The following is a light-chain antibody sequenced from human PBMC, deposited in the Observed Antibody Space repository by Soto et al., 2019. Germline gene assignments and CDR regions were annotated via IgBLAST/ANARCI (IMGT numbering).Light chain of an antibody. CDR3: TSYAATTVM. V-gene: IGLV2-14*01. Sequence: QSALTQPASVSGSPGQSITISCTGISSDVAGFNSVSWYQQHPGKAPKLMIYEVTNRPSGVSHRFSGSKSGNTASLTISGLQAEDEADYFCTSYAATTVMFGGGTKLTVL. J-gene: IGLJ3*02. CDR1: SSDVAGFNS. CDR2: EVT.